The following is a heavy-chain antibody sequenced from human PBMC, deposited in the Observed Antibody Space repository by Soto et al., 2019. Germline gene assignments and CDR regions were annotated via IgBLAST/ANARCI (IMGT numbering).Heavy chain of an antibody. V-gene: IGHV3-30-3*01. CDR2: MSYDESDE. CDR1: GFAFSNYT. D-gene: IGHD2-15*01. CDR3: ARQDTALDY. Sequence: QVQLVESGGGVVQPGGSLRLSCAASGFAFSNYTIHWVRQAPGRGLEWVAVMSYDESDEYYANSVKGRFTVSRDKSKNTLYLQMNSLRGEDTAVYYCARQDTALDYWGQGTLVTVSS. J-gene: IGHJ4*02.